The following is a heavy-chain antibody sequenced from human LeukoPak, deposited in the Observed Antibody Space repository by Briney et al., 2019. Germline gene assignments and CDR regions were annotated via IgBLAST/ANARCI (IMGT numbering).Heavy chain of an antibody. CDR1: SGSITSYY. CDR2: IYSSGTT. V-gene: IGHV4-4*07. D-gene: IGHD6-19*01. Sequence: SETLSLTCTVSSGSITSYYWSWIRQPAGKGLEWIGRIYSSGTTNYNPSLKSRVTMSVDTSKNQFSLKPSSVTAADTADYYCARDDSTGYGDWFDPWGQGTLVTVSS. CDR3: ARDDSTGYGDWFDP. J-gene: IGHJ5*02.